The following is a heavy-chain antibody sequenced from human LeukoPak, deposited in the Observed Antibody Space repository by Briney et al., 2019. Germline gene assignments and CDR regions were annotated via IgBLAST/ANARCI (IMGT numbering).Heavy chain of an antibody. V-gene: IGHV3-23*01. J-gene: IGHJ4*02. D-gene: IGHD2-2*01. Sequence: GGTLRLSCAASGFTFSSYGMSWVRQAPGKGLEWVSVFSGSGGSTYYADSVKGRFTISRDNSKNTLYLQMNSLRAEDTAVYYCAHGAMYQLDYWGQGTLVTVSS. CDR3: AHGAMYQLDY. CDR2: FSGSGGST. CDR1: GFTFSSYG.